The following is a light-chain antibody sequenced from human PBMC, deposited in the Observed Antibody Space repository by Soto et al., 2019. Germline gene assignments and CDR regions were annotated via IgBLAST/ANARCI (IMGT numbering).Light chain of an antibody. CDR1: QGISRW. V-gene: IGKV1-12*01. Sequence: DIRMTQSPSSVSASVGDRVTITCRASQGISRWLAWYQQKPGKAPKLLIYAASDLQGGVPSRFSGSGSGTEFTLTINSLHPEDFATYYCQQASSFPLTFGQGTRLEIK. J-gene: IGKJ5*01. CDR3: QQASSFPLT. CDR2: AAS.